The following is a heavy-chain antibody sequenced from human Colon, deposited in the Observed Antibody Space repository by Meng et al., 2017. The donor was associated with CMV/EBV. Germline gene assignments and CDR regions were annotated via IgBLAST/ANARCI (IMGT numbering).Heavy chain of an antibody. CDR3: AKGSSEFLYYGMDV. J-gene: IGHJ6*02. CDR1: GFTFSNAW. Sequence: GGSLRLSCAASGFTFSNAWMSWVRQAPGKGLEWVSVIYAGGRSTYFADSVKGRFIISRDDSKNTLFMEMNSLRAEDTAVYYCAKGSSEFLYYGMDVWGQGTTVTVSS. CDR2: IYAGGRST. V-gene: IGHV3-23*03. D-gene: IGHD3-10*01.